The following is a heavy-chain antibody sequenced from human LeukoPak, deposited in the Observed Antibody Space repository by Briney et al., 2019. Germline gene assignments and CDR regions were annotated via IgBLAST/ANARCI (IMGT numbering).Heavy chain of an antibody. J-gene: IGHJ4*02. CDR2: ISGSGGST. V-gene: IGHV3-23*01. D-gene: IGHD3-3*01. CDR3: AKGSTNYDFWSGSLFFDY. Sequence: GGSLRLSCAASGFTFSSYAMSWVRQAPGKGLEWVSAISGSGGSTYYADSVKGRFTISRDNSKDTLYLQMNSLRAEDTAAYYCAKGSTNYDFWSGSLFFDYWGQGTLVTVSS. CDR1: GFTFSSYA.